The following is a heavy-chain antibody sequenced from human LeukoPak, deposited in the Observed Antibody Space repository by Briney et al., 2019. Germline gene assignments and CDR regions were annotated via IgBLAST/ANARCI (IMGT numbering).Heavy chain of an antibody. V-gene: IGHV3-33*01. Sequence: GRSLRLSCAASGFTFSTYGMHWVRQAPGKRLEWVAVTWYDGSYKYYGDSVKGRYTISRDNSKNTLYLQMASLRVEDTAVYYCARQFDGSHPNAFDIWGQGTMVTVSS. CDR1: GFTFSTYG. CDR3: ARQFDGSHPNAFDI. CDR2: TWYDGSYK. J-gene: IGHJ3*02. D-gene: IGHD1-26*01.